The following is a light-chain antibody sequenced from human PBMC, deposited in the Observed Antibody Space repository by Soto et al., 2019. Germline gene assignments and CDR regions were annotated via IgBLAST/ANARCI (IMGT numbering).Light chain of an antibody. CDR2: DAS. Sequence: EIVLTQSRATLSLSPGERATLSCMASQIVSSYLSGYQQKPGQAPRLLIYDASNRATGIPARFSGSGSGTDFTLTISSLEPEDFAVYYCQQRSNWPPITFGQGTRLEIK. J-gene: IGKJ5*01. CDR1: QIVSSY. CDR3: QQRSNWPPIT. V-gene: IGKV3-11*01.